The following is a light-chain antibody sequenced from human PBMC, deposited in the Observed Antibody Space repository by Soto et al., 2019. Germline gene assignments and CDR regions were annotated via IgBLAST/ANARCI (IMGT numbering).Light chain of an antibody. CDR2: GAS. Sequence: EIVLTQSPGTLSLSPGERATLSCRASQSVSSTYLAWFQQKPGQAPRLLIYGASSRATGIPDRFSGSGSGTDFTHTISRLEPEDFAVYYCQQYGISPPWTFGQGTKVEIK. V-gene: IGKV3-20*01. J-gene: IGKJ1*01. CDR3: QQYGISPPWT. CDR1: QSVSSTY.